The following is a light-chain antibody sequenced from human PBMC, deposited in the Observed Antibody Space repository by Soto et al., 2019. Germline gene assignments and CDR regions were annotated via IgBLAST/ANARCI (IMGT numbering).Light chain of an antibody. CDR1: QNINTW. Sequence: DIQMTQSPSTLSASIGDRVTITCRASQNINTWLAWYQQKPGKVPKLLIYKASNLESGVPSRFSGSGSGTESTLTISSLQPDDFATYYCQQFHLYSTFGQGTRVEMK. CDR2: KAS. CDR3: QQFHLYST. J-gene: IGKJ1*01. V-gene: IGKV1-5*03.